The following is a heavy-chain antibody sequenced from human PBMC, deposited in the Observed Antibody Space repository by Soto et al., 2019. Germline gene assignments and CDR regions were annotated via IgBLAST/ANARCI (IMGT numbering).Heavy chain of an antibody. J-gene: IGHJ5*02. CDR2: ISAYNGNT. V-gene: IGHV1-18*01. CDR1: GYTFPSYG. CDR3: ARDEYGSGSYCTWFDP. D-gene: IGHD3-10*01. Sequence: ASVKVSCKASGYTFPSYGINWVRQAPGQGLEWMGWISAYNGNTNYAQKLQGRVTMTTDTSTSTAYMELRSLRSDDTAVYYCARDEYGSGSYCTWFDPRGQGTLVTVSS.